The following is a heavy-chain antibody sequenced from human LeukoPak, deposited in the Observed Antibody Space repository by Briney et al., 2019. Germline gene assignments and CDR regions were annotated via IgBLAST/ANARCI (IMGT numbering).Heavy chain of an antibody. V-gene: IGHV3-23*01. CDR3: ACGDGTTWGPFDY. CDR1: GFTFSSYA. D-gene: IGHD1-1*01. CDR2: ISGSGGST. Sequence: GGSLRLSCAAAGFTFSSYAMSWVRQAPGKGLEWVSAISGSGGSTYYADSVKGRFTISRDNSKNTLYLQMNSLRAEDTAVYYCACGDGTTWGPFDYWGQGTLVTVSS. J-gene: IGHJ4*02.